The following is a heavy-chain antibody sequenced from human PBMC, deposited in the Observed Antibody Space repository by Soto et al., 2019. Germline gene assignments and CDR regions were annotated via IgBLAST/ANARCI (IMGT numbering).Heavy chain of an antibody. CDR3: ARGPRNSGYDYPMGYNWFDP. CDR1: GYTFTGYY. J-gene: IGHJ5*02. V-gene: IGHV1-2*04. CDR2: INPNSGGT. D-gene: IGHD5-12*01. Sequence: ASVKVSCKASGYTFTGYYMHWVRQAPGQGLEWMGWINPNSGGTNYAQKFQGWVTMTRDTSISTAYMELSRLRSDDTAVYYCARGPRNSGYDYPMGYNWFDPWGQGTLVTVSS.